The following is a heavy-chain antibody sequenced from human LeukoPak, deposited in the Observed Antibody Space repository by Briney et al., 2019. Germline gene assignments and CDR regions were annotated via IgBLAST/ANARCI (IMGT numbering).Heavy chain of an antibody. D-gene: IGHD3-10*01. J-gene: IGHJ4*02. CDR3: ARDRYYGSGRHGIIDY. Sequence: GGSLRLSCVASGFTITSYNMNWVRQAPGKGLEWVASITSGSDYIYYADSVKGRFTISRDNAKNSLCLQMNSLRAEDTAVYYCARDRYYGSGRHGIIDYWGQGTLVSVSS. CDR1: GFTITSYN. V-gene: IGHV3-21*01. CDR2: ITSGSDYI.